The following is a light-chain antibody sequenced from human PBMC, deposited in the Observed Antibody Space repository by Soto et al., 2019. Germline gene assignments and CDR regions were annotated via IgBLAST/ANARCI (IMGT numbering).Light chain of an antibody. V-gene: IGKV3-11*01. J-gene: IGKJ5*01. CDR2: DAS. CDR1: QSVSSY. Sequence: EIVLTQSPATLSLSPGERATLSCRASQSVSSYLAWYQQKPGQAPRLLIYDASNRATGIPARFSGSGSGTDFSLTITSLEPEDFAVYYCQHRSNWPITFGPGTRLEIK. CDR3: QHRSNWPIT.